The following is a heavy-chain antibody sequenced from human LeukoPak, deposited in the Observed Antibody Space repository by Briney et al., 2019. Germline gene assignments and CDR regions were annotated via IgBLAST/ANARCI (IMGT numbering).Heavy chain of an antibody. D-gene: IGHD3-10*01. CDR3: ARGAGLLWFGELRGWFDP. V-gene: IGHV1-8*01. Sequence: ASVRVSCKASGYTFTSYDINWVRQATGQGLEWMGWMNPNSGNTGYAQKFQGRVTMTRNTSISTAYMELSSLRSEDTAVYYCARGAGLLWFGELRGWFDPWGRGTLVTVSS. J-gene: IGHJ5*02. CDR1: GYTFTSYD. CDR2: MNPNSGNT.